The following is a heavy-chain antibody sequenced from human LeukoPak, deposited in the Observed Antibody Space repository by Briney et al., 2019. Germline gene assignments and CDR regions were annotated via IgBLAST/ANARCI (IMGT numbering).Heavy chain of an antibody. CDR1: GFTFSNYG. CDR3: ARDYGSGWHDFDY. V-gene: IGHV3-21*01. CDR2: ISSGSRYI. Sequence: GGSLRLSCAASGFTFSNYGLNWVRQAPGKGLEWVSSISSGSRYIYYADSVKGRFTISRDNTRNSLYLQMNSLRGEDTAVYYCARDYGSGWHDFDYWGQGTLVTVSS. J-gene: IGHJ4*02. D-gene: IGHD6-19*01.